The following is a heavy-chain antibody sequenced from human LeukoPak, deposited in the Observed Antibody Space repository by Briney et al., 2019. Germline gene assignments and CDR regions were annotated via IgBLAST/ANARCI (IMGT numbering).Heavy chain of an antibody. CDR1: GFTLSTNA. CDR3: AKDVGKWESLHFFDY. CDR2: ISGSGTST. J-gene: IGHJ4*02. V-gene: IGHV3-23*01. Sequence: GGSLRLSCLTSGFTLSTNAMRWVRQAPGKGLEWISGISGSGTSTYYADSVKGRFTISRDDSRNTLYLQMNSLRGDDTAVYYCAKDVGKWESLHFFDYWGQGTLVTVSS. D-gene: IGHD1-26*01.